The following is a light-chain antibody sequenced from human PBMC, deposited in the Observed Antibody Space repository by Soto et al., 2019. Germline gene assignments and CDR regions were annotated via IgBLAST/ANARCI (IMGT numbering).Light chain of an antibody. J-gene: IGKJ2*01. CDR1: QSVGSN. V-gene: IGKV3-15*01. CDR2: GAS. Sequence: EIVMTQSPATLSVSPGERATLSCRASQSVGSNLAWYQQKPGQAPRLLIYGASTRATGIPARVSGSGSGTEFTLTISSLQSEDCVVYYCQQYNHWPRTFGQGTKLEIK. CDR3: QQYNHWPRT.